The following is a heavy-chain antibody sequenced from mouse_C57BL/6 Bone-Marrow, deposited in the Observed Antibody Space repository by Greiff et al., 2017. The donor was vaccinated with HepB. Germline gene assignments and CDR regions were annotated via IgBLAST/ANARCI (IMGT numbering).Heavy chain of an antibody. D-gene: IGHD1-1*01. V-gene: IGHV15-2*01. J-gene: IGHJ1*03. CDR2: ILPSIGRT. CDR3: ARRSTVVARYFDV. Sequence: QVQLKQSGSELRCPGPSVKLSCKDFDSEVFPIAYMSWVRQKPGHGFEGIGGILPSIGRTIYGEKFEDKATLDGDTLSNTAYLELNSLTSEGSAIYYCARRSTVVARYFDVWSTGNTVTGSS. CDR1: DSEVFPIAY.